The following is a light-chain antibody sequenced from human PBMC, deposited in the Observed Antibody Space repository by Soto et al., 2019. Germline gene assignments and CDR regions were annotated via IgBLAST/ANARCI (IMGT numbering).Light chain of an antibody. J-gene: IGLJ2*01. Sequence: QSALTQPASVSGSPGQSITISCTGTSSDIGRYNLVSWYQQHPGKAPKLIIYEDIERPSGVSDRFSGSKSGNTASLTISGLHTEDEADYYCCSYAGGASVVFGGRTKLTVL. CDR3: CSYAGGASVV. CDR1: SSDIGRYNL. V-gene: IGLV2-23*01. CDR2: EDI.